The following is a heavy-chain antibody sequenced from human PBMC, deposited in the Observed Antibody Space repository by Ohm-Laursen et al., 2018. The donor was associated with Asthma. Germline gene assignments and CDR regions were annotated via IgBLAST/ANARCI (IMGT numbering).Heavy chain of an antibody. J-gene: IGHJ4*02. D-gene: IGHD3-22*01. Sequence: SQTLSLTWTVSGDSISSGNNYWSWIRQHPGKGLEWIGYIHYSGLTYSNPSLRSRVIISVDTSRNQFSLNLTSVTAADTAVYYCARGAFYYESTGYYFFDHWGQGALVTVSS. CDR2: IHYSGLT. V-gene: IGHV4-31*02. CDR3: ARGAFYYESTGYYFFDH. CDR1: GDSISSGNNY.